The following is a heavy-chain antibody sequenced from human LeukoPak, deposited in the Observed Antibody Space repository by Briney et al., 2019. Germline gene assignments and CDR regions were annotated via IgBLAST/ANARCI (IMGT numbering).Heavy chain of an antibody. Sequence: GGSLRLCCAASGFSFSTYAITWGRQAPGKGLEWVSSISGSGATTYNADPLKGRFTISRDNVKNSLYLQMNSLRAEDTAVYYCATSITMIVVAPGYWGQGGPVTV. CDR2: ISGSGATT. V-gene: IGHV3-23*01. CDR3: ATSITMIVVAPGY. D-gene: IGHD3-22*01. J-gene: IGHJ4*02. CDR1: GFSFSTYA.